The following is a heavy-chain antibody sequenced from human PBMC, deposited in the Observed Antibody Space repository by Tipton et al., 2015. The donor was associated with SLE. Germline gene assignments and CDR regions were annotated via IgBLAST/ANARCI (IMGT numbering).Heavy chain of an antibody. CDR3: ARHVGYYDFWSGYRGYFDY. Sequence: TLSLTCAVYGGSISSSSSYYWAWIRQPPGKGVEWIGEINHSGSTNYNPSLKSRVTISVDTSKNQFSLKLSSVTAADTAVYYCARHVGYYDFWSGYRGYFDYWGQGTLVTVSS. CDR1: GGSISSSSSYY. V-gene: IGHV4-34*01. D-gene: IGHD3-3*01. J-gene: IGHJ4*02. CDR2: INHSGST.